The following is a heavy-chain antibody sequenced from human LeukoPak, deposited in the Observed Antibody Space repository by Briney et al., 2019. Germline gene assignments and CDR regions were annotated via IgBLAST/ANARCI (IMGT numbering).Heavy chain of an antibody. D-gene: IGHD2-15*01. Sequence: ASVKVSCKASGYSFSDKYMHWVRQAPGQGLEWMGGINPNSGGTNYAQKFQGRVTMTTDTSMSTAYMELSRLTSDDTAVYYCARDRLRLGYERTNWFDPWGQGTLVTVSS. CDR3: ARDRLRLGYERTNWFDP. J-gene: IGHJ5*02. CDR2: INPNSGGT. CDR1: GYSFSDKY. V-gene: IGHV1-2*02.